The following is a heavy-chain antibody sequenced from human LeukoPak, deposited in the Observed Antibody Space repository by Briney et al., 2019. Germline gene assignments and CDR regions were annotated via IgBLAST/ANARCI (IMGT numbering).Heavy chain of an antibody. V-gene: IGHV3-74*01. CDR3: AKVAGIAVAGTKN. CDR2: INSDGSST. D-gene: IGHD6-19*01. CDR1: GFTFSSYW. J-gene: IGHJ4*02. Sequence: PGGSLRLSCAASGFTFSSYWMHWVRQAPGKGLVWVSRINSDGSSTSYADSVKGRFTISRDNSKNTLYLQMNSLRAEDTAVYYCAKVAGIAVAGTKNWGQGTLVTVSS.